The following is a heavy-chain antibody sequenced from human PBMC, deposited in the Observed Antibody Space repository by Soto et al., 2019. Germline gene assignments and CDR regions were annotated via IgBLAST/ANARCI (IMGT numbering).Heavy chain of an antibody. CDR3: ARIRVEWEPHYYYYGMDV. J-gene: IGHJ6*02. CDR2: IFSNDEK. D-gene: IGHD1-26*01. V-gene: IGHV2-26*01. Sequence: SGPTLVNPTETLTLTCTVSGFSLSNARMGVSWIRQPPGKALEWLAHIFSNDEKSYSTSLKSRLTISKDTSKSQEVLTMTNMDPVDTATYYCARIRVEWEPHYYYYGMDVWGQGTTVTVSS. CDR1: GFSLSNARMG.